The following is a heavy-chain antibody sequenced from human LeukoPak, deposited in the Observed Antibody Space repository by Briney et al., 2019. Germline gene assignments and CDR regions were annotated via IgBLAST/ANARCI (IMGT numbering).Heavy chain of an antibody. CDR2: ISAYNGNT. V-gene: IGHV1-18*01. Sequence: ASVNVSCKASGYTFTRYGISWVRQAPGQGLEWMGWISAYNGNTKYAQNLQGRVTMTTDTSTSTAYMELRSLRSDDTAVYYCARENCSGGTCRKADYWGQGTLVTVSP. CDR1: GYTFTRYG. J-gene: IGHJ4*02. D-gene: IGHD2-15*01. CDR3: ARENCSGGTCRKADY.